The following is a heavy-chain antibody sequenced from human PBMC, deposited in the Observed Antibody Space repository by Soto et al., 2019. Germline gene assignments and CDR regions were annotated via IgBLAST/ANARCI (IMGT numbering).Heavy chain of an antibody. CDR3: ARGWAYSYGPDYFDY. V-gene: IGHV3-21*01. J-gene: IGHJ4*02. CDR1: GFTFSSYS. Sequence: GGSLRLSCAASGFTFSSYSMNWVRQAPGKGLEWVSSISSSSSYIYYADSVKGRFTISRDNAKNSLYLQMNGLRAEDTAVYYCARGWAYSYGPDYFDYWGQGTLVTVSS. CDR2: ISSSSSYI. D-gene: IGHD5-18*01.